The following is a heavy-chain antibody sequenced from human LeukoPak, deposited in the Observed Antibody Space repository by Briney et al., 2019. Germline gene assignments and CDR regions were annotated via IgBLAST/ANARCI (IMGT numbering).Heavy chain of an antibody. Sequence: ASVKVSCKASGYAFTGYYIHWVRQAPGQGLEWMGWTHPNSGGTNYAQKFQGRVTMTRDTSITTASMELSSLKPDDTAVYYCARGAYSYGYVWMDYWGQGTLVTVSS. V-gene: IGHV1-2*02. CDR1: GYAFTGYY. D-gene: IGHD5-18*01. CDR2: THPNSGGT. CDR3: ARGAYSYGYVWMDY. J-gene: IGHJ4*02.